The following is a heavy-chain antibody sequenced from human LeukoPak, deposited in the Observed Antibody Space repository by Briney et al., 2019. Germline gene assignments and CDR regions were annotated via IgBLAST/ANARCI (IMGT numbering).Heavy chain of an antibody. CDR3: ARGRSSIAARRRLIRFDP. Sequence: GASVKVSCKASGYTFTGYYMHWVRQAPGQGLEWMGWMNPNSGNTGYAQKFQGRVTMTRNTSISTAYMELSSLRSEDTAVYYCARGRSSIAARRRLIRFDPWGQGTLVTVSS. J-gene: IGHJ5*02. CDR2: MNPNSGNT. V-gene: IGHV1-8*02. D-gene: IGHD6-6*01. CDR1: GYTFTGYY.